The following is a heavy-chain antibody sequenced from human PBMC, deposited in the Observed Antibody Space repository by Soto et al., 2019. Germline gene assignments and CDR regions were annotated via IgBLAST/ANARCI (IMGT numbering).Heavy chain of an antibody. Sequence: PGGSLRLSCAASGFTFSDYYMSWIRQAPGKGLEWVSYISSSGSTIYYADSVKGRFTISRDNAKNSLYLQVNSLRAEDTAVYYCARDRGQLAWLGRFDPWGQGTLVTVSS. D-gene: IGHD6-6*01. J-gene: IGHJ5*02. CDR3: ARDRGQLAWLGRFDP. CDR1: GFTFSDYY. V-gene: IGHV3-11*01. CDR2: ISSSGSTI.